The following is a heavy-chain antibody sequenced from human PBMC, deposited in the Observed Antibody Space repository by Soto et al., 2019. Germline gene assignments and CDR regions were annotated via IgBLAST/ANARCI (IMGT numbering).Heavy chain of an antibody. Sequence: NPSETLSLTCTVSGGSISSSSYYWGWIRQPPGKGLGWIGSIYYSGSTYYNPSLKSRVTISVDTSKNQFSLKLSSVTAADTAVYYCARRGIVVVPAARGGFDYWGQGTLVTVSS. CDR2: IYYSGST. J-gene: IGHJ4*02. CDR1: GGSISSSSYY. V-gene: IGHV4-39*01. CDR3: ARRGIVVVPAARGGFDY. D-gene: IGHD2-2*01.